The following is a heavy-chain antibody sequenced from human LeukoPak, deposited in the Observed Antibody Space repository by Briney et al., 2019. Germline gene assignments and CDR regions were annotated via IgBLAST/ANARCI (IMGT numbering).Heavy chain of an antibody. J-gene: IGHJ6*03. Sequence: GGSLRLSCAASGFTFSSYSMNWVRQAPGKGLEWVSSISSSSSYIYYADSVKGRFTISRDNAKNSLYLQMNSLRAEDTAVYYCASHGHNSGSYLDYMDVWDKGTTVTVSS. V-gene: IGHV3-21*01. CDR3: ASHGHNSGSYLDYMDV. CDR1: GFTFSSYS. D-gene: IGHD1-26*01. CDR2: ISSSSSYI.